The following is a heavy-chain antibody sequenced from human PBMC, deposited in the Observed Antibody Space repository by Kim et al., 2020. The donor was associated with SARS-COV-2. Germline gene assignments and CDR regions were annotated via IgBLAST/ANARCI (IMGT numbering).Heavy chain of an antibody. D-gene: IGHD2-8*02. CDR2: IIPIFGTA. Sequence: SVKVSCKASGGTFSSYAISWVRQAPGQGLEWMGGIIPIFGTANYAQKFQGRVKITADESTSTAYMELSSLRYEDTAVYYCARDRTRPYCNGGVCYVGGAFDIWGQGTMVTVSS. J-gene: IGHJ3*02. V-gene: IGHV1-69*13. CDR1: GGTFSSYA. CDR3: ARDRTRPYCNGGVCYVGGAFDI.